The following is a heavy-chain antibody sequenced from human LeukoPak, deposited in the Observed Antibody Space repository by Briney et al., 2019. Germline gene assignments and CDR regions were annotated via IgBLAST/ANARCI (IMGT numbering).Heavy chain of an antibody. J-gene: IGHJ4*02. V-gene: IGHV4-39*07. CDR3: ARGSYSNSHFDY. D-gene: IGHD6-13*01. CDR2: IYYSGST. Sequence: SETLSLTCTVSGGSLSSCSYYWGWIRQPPGKGLEWLGNIYYSGSTYYNPTLKSRVTISVDTSKNQFSLKLSPVTAADSAVYYCARGSYSNSHFDYWGQGTLVTISS. CDR1: GGSLSSCSYY.